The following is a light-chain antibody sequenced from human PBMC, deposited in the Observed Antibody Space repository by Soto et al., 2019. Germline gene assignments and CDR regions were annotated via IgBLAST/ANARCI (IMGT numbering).Light chain of an antibody. CDR1: QSISSN. CDR3: QRYNNWPPTWT. V-gene: IGKV3-15*01. J-gene: IGKJ1*01. CDR2: DAS. Sequence: EIVMTQPPATLSVSPGERATLSCRASQSISSNLAGYQQKPGQAPRLLIFDASTRTTGIPARFSGSRSGTEFTLNISRLEAEDFAVYYCQRYNNWPPTWTFGQGTKVEIK.